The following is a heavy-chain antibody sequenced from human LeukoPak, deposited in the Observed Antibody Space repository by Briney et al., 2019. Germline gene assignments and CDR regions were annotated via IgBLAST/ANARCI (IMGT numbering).Heavy chain of an antibody. CDR1: GYTFTSYG. D-gene: IGHD3-3*01. CDR2: ISAYNGNT. Sequence: ASVKVSCKASGYTFTSYGISWVRQAPGQGLEWMGWISAYNGNTNYAQKLQGRVTMTTDTSTSTAYMELRSLRSDDTAVYYCARDPSYDFWSGLNWFDPWGQGTLVTVSS. J-gene: IGHJ5*02. CDR3: ARDPSYDFWSGLNWFDP. V-gene: IGHV1-18*01.